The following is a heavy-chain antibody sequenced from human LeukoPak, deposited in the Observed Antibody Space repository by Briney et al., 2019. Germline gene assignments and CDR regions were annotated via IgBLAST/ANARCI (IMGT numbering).Heavy chain of an antibody. Sequence: GGSLRLSCAASGFTFSSYSMNWVRQAPGKGPEWVSSISSSSSYIYYADSVKGRFTISRDNAKNSLYLQVNSLRAEDTAVYYCARPNLYSTSLDAFDIWGQGTMVTVSS. CDR3: ARPNLYSTSLDAFDI. CDR1: GFTFSSYS. J-gene: IGHJ3*02. D-gene: IGHD2-8*01. V-gene: IGHV3-21*01. CDR2: ISSSSSYI.